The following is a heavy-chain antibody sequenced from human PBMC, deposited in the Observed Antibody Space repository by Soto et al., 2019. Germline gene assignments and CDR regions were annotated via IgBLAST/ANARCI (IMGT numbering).Heavy chain of an antibody. CDR1: GDRFTDYY. J-gene: IGHJ6*03. CDR3: ARDSVGATATLDYYYFYMDV. Sequence: QVQLVQSGAEVKEPGASVTVSCRASGDRFTDYYMHWVRQAPGQGLEWMGWINTNSGVTKYAQKFQGWVTMNRDTSIRTVYMQLSRLRFDDTAIYYCARDSVGATATLDYYYFYMDVWGTGTTVTVSS. CDR2: INTNSGVT. D-gene: IGHD1-26*01. V-gene: IGHV1-2*04.